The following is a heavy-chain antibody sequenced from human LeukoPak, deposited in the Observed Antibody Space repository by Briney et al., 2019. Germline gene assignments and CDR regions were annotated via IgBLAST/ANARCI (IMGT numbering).Heavy chain of an antibody. J-gene: IGHJ3*02. CDR2: IYYSGST. V-gene: IGHV4-39*01. D-gene: IGHD4-11*01. Sequence: LRLSCTASGFIFSDYYWGWIRQPPGKGLEWIGSIYYSGSTYYNPSLKSRVTISVDTSKNQFSLKLSSVTAADTAVYYCARQDSTYDAFDIWGQGTMVTVSS. CDR3: ARQDSTYDAFDI. CDR1: GFIFSDYY.